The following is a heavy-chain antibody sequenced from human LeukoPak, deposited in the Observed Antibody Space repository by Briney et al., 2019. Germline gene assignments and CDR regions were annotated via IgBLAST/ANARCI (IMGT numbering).Heavy chain of an antibody. CDR1: GYTFTSYG. J-gene: IGHJ4*02. CDR2: ISAYNGNT. D-gene: IGHD6-13*01. V-gene: IGHV1-18*01. Sequence: GASVKVSCKASGYTFTSYGISWVRQAPGQGLEWMGWISAYNGNTNYAQKLQGRVTMTTDTSTSTAYMELRSLRSDNTAVYYCARVVAAAGDPYFDYWGQGTLVTVSS. CDR3: ARVVAAAGDPYFDY.